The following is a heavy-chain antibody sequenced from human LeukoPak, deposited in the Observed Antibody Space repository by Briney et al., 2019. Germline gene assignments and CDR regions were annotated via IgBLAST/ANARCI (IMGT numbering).Heavy chain of an antibody. Sequence: SETLSLTCTVSGGSISGYYWSWMRQRPGKGLEGSGYIYYSGGTNYNPSLKSRVTISVDTSKNQFSLKLSSVTAADTAVYYCARTSVGATNGWFDPWGQGTLVTVSS. CDR3: ARTSVGATNGWFDP. V-gene: IGHV4-59*08. J-gene: IGHJ5*02. CDR2: IYYSGGT. CDR1: GGSISGYY. D-gene: IGHD1-26*01.